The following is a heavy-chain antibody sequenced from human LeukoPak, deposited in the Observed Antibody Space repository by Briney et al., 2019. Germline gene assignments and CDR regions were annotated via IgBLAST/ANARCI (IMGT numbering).Heavy chain of an antibody. CDR2: ISWNSGSI. CDR3: AKDIHSSGWFPNFDY. V-gene: IGHV3-9*03. D-gene: IGHD6-19*01. Sequence: GGSLRLSCASSGFTFDDYAMHWVRQAPGKGLEWVSGISWNSGSIGYTDSVKGRFTISRDNAKNSLYLQMNSLRAEDMALYYCAKDIHSSGWFPNFDYWGQGTLVTVS. CDR1: GFTFDDYA. J-gene: IGHJ4*02.